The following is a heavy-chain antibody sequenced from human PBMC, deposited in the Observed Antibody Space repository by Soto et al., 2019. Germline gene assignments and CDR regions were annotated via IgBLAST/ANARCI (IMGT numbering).Heavy chain of an antibody. V-gene: IGHV3-33*01. J-gene: IGHJ3*01. CDR1: GFTFSNFG. D-gene: IGHD4-17*01. Sequence: QVQLVESGGGVVQPGRSPRLSCAASGFTFSNFGIHWVRQAPGKGLEWVAVIWYDGTNKHYADSVKGRFTISRDNSKNTLYLQINSLRAGDTAVYYCARDGMGGDIGEGFDLWGQGTKVTVSS. CDR3: ARDGMGGDIGEGFDL. CDR2: IWYDGTNK.